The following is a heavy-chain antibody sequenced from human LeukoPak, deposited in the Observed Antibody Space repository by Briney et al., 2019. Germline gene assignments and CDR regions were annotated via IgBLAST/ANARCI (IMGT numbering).Heavy chain of an antibody. D-gene: IGHD6-19*01. CDR2: IYYSGST. CDR3: ARDARDQWLVGINWFDP. J-gene: IGHJ5*02. V-gene: IGHV4-59*01. Sequence: SETLSLTCTVSGGSISSYYWSWIRQPPGKGLEWIGYIYYSGSTNYNPSLKRRVTISVDTSKNQFSLKLSSVTAADTAVYYCARDARDQWLVGINWFDPWGQGTLVTVSS. CDR1: GGSISSYY.